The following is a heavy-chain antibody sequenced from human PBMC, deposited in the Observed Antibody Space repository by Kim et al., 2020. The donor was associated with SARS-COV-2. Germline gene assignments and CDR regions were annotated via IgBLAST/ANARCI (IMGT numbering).Heavy chain of an antibody. CDR3: VRQVAGSNFDV. Sequence: GGSLRLSCGASGFTFSSHDLQWVRQAPGKGPEWISGVSGSGDREFYAESVKGRFTISRDNSKNTVYLQLNILRAEDTAMYYCVRQVAGSNFDVWGHGTM. J-gene: IGHJ3*01. D-gene: IGHD3-10*01. CDR2: VSGSGDRE. V-gene: IGHV3-23*01. CDR1: GFTFSSHD.